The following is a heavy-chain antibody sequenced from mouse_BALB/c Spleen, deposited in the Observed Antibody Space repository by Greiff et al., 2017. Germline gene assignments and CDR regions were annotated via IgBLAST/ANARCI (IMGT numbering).Heavy chain of an antibody. Sequence: EVQVVESGGGLVQLGGSLKLSCAASGFTFSSYYMSWVRQTPEKRLELVAAINSNGGSTYYPDTVKGRFTISRDNAKNTLYLQMSSLKSEDTALYYCASPDGQFWGQGTLVTVSA. V-gene: IGHV5-6-2*01. CDR3: ASPDGQF. CDR1: GFTFSSYY. D-gene: IGHD2-3*01. CDR2: INSNGGST. J-gene: IGHJ3*01.